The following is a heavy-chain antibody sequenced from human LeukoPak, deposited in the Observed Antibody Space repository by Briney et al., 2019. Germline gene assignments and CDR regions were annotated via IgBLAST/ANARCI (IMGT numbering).Heavy chain of an antibody. V-gene: IGHV4-59*01. CDR1: GDSMDTYY. Sequence: SETLSLTCTVSGDSMDTYYWSWIRQPPGKGLEWIGFIYYSGSTNYNPSLKRRVTISVDTSKNQFSLKLTSVTAADTALYYCARELTVTGVYSQTFDIWGQGTMVTVSS. CDR3: ARELTVTGVYSQTFDI. CDR2: IYYSGST. D-gene: IGHD4-17*01. J-gene: IGHJ3*02.